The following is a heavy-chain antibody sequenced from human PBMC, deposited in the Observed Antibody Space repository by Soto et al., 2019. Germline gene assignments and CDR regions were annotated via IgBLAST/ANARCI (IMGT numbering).Heavy chain of an antibody. CDR2: ITSTGSTR. CDR1: GFTFISYE. Sequence: VGSLRLSCAASGFTFISYEMNLVLQAPGTGLEWVSDITSTGSTRYYADSVKGRFTLSRDNATNSLYLQMNSLRDEDTAVYYCARGYCTSSACHWNFDYWGQGT. CDR3: ARGYCTSSACHWNFDY. V-gene: IGHV3-48*03. J-gene: IGHJ4*02. D-gene: IGHD2-8*02.